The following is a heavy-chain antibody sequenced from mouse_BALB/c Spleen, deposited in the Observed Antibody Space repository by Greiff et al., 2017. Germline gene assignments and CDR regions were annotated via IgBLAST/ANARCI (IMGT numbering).Heavy chain of an antibody. V-gene: IGHV1S127*01. CDR2: IDPSDSET. D-gene: IGHD2-4*01. J-gene: IGHJ4*01. CDR1: GYSFTSYW. Sequence: QVQLQQSGPQLVRPGASVKISCKASGYSFTSYWMHWVKQRPGQGLEWIGMIDPSDSETRLNQKFKDKATLTVDKSSSTAYMQLSSPTSEDSAVYYCARDYYDHDGSAMDYWGQGTSVTVSS. CDR3: ARDYYDHDGSAMDY.